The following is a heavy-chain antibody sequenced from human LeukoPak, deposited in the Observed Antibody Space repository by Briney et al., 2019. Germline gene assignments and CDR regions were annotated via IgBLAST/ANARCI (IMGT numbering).Heavy chain of an antibody. J-gene: IGHJ6*02. CDR2: INHSGST. V-gene: IGHV4-34*01. Sequence: GSLRLSCAASGFTFSSYSMNWVRQPPGKGLEWIGEINHSGSTNYNPSLKSRVTISVDTSKNQFSLKLSSVTAADTAVYYCARGAKYSSSSRYYGMDVWGQGTTVTVSS. CDR1: GFTFSSYS. CDR3: ARGAKYSSSSRYYGMDV. D-gene: IGHD6-6*01.